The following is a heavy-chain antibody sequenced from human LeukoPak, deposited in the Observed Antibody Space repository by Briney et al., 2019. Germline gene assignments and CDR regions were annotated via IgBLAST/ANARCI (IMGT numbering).Heavy chain of an antibody. CDR2: IYYSGST. V-gene: IGHV4-31*03. CDR1: GGSISSGGYY. CDR3: ARVKVVVVPAASWFDP. Sequence: SQTLSLACTVSGGSISSGGYYWSWMRQHPGKGLEWIGYIYYSGSTYYNPSLKSRVTISVHTSKNQFPLKLSSVTDADTAVYYCARVKVVVVPAASWFDPWGQGTLVTVSS. D-gene: IGHD2-2*01. J-gene: IGHJ5*02.